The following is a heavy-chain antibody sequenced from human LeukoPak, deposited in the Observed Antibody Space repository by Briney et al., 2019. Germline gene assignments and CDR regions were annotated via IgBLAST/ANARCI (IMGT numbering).Heavy chain of an antibody. D-gene: IGHD3-22*01. Sequence: SETLSLTCTVSGGSISSSSYYWGWIRQPPGKGLEWIGSIYYSGSTYYNPSLKSRVTISVDTSKNQFSLKLSSVTAADTAVYYCARLSPYYYDSSGYPYYFDYWGQGTLVTVSS. CDR3: ARLSPYYYDSSGYPYYFDY. J-gene: IGHJ4*02. V-gene: IGHV4-39*01. CDR2: IYYSGST. CDR1: GGSISSSSYY.